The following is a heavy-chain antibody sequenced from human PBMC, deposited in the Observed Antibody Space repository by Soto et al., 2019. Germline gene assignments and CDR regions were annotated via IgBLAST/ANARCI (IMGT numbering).Heavy chain of an antibody. CDR1: GFTFSIYS. D-gene: IGHD1-26*01. V-gene: IGHV3-21*01. CDR2: ISSSSSYI. Sequence: EVQLVESGGGLVKPGGSLRLSCAASGFTFSIYSMNWVRQAPGKGLEWVSSISSSSSYIYYADSVKGRFTISRNNAKDSLYLQMKSLRAEDTAVYYCAREVGATTIAYCGQGNLVTVSS. CDR3: AREVGATTIAY. J-gene: IGHJ4*02.